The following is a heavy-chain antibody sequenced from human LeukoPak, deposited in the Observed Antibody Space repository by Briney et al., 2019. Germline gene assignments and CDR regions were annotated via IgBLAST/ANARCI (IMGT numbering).Heavy chain of an antibody. CDR2: ITGSSGSS. J-gene: IGHJ4*02. Sequence: GGSLRLSCAASGFTFSSYAMAWVRQAPRKGLEWISTITGSSGSSFYADSVKGRFTISRDNPKNTLYLQMNSLRAEDTAVYYCARDEVATISDYWGQGTLVTVSS. D-gene: IGHD5-12*01. CDR3: ARDEVATISDY. V-gene: IGHV3-23*01. CDR1: GFTFSSYA.